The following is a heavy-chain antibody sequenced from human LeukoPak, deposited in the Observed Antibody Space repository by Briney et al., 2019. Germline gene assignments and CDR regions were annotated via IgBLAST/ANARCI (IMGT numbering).Heavy chain of an antibody. J-gene: IGHJ4*02. Sequence: GRSLRLSCAASGFTFDDYAMHWVRQAPGKGLEWVSGISWNSVSIGYADSVKCLFTISRDNDKNSLYLQMNSLRAEDMALYYCAKTPYKNWNYPYYFDYWGQGTLVTVSS. CDR1: GFTFDDYA. CDR3: AKTPYKNWNYPYYFDY. CDR2: ISWNSVSI. D-gene: IGHD1-7*01. V-gene: IGHV3-9*03.